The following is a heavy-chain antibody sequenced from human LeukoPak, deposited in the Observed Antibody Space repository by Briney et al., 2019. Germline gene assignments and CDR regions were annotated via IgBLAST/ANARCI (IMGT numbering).Heavy chain of an antibody. D-gene: IGHD6-19*01. J-gene: IGHJ4*02. CDR1: GGSISSGSYY. Sequence: PSETLSLTCTVSGGSISSGSYYWGWIRQPPGKGLEWIGTIYYTGTTYYSPSLKSRVTVSVDTSKNQFSLKLSSVTAADTAVYYCASYSSGRYRDFDYWGQGTLVTVSS. CDR3: ASYSSGRYRDFDY. CDR2: IYYTGTT. V-gene: IGHV4-39*07.